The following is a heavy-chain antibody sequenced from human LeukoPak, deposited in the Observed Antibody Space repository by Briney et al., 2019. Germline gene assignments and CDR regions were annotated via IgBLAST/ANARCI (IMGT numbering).Heavy chain of an antibody. V-gene: IGHV3-23*01. Sequence: GGSLRLSCAASGFTFSSYAMTWVRQAPGKGLEWVSAISGSGGSTYYADSVKGRFTISRDNSKNTLYLQMNSLRAEDTAVYYCAKPKAGYCSGGSCYCDYWGQGTLVTVSS. CDR1: GFTFSSYA. D-gene: IGHD2-15*01. J-gene: IGHJ4*02. CDR2: ISGSGGST. CDR3: AKPKAGYCSGGSCYCDY.